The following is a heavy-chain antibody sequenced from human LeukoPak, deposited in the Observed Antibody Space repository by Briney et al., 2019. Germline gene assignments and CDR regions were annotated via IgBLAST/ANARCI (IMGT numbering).Heavy chain of an antibody. V-gene: IGHV4-59*11. J-gene: IGHJ4*02. CDR1: GGSISSHS. CDR2: IYYSGST. CDR3: ARTDRSYYYDSSGYPFDY. D-gene: IGHD3-22*01. Sequence: SETLSPTCTVSGGSISSHSWSWIRQPPGKGLEWIGYIYYSGSTNYNPSLKSRVTISVDTSKNQFSLKLSSVTAADTAVYYCARTDRSYYYDSSGYPFDYWGQGTLVTVSS.